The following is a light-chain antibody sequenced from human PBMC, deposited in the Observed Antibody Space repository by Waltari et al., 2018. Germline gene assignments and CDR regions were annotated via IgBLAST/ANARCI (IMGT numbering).Light chain of an antibody. CDR1: SSDIGGNY. Sequence: QSVLTQPPSVSAAPGQKVTISCSGSSSDIGGNYVSWYQQLPGTAPKLLIYDNNKRPSVISYRFSASKSGTSATLVITGLQTGDEADYYCGARDSSLFIVLFGGGTKLTVL. V-gene: IGLV1-51*01. J-gene: IGLJ2*01. CDR2: DNN. CDR3: GARDSSLFIVL.